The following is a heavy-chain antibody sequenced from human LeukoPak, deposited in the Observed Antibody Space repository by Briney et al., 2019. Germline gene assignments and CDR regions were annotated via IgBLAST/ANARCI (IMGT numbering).Heavy chain of an antibody. J-gene: IGHJ4*02. D-gene: IGHD6-13*01. CDR3: ARDAGSSSRRYYFDY. V-gene: IGHV1-2*06. CDR1: GYTFTGYY. Sequence: ASVKVSCRASGYTFTGYYMSWVRQAPGQGLEWMGRINPNSGGTNYAQKFQGRVTMTRDTSISTAYMELSRLRSDDTAVYYCARDAGSSSRRYYFDYWGQGTLVTVSS. CDR2: INPNSGGT.